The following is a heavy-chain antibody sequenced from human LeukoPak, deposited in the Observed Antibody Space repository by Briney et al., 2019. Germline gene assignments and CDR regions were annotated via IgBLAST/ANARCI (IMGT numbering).Heavy chain of an antibody. D-gene: IGHD2-2*01. CDR3: AGHSSTSLEYFQH. J-gene: IGHJ1*01. CDR2: INAGNGNT. V-gene: IGHV1-3*01. CDR1: GYTFTSYA. Sequence: ASVKVSCKASGYTFTSYAMHWVRQAPGQRLEWMGWINAGNGNTKYSQKFQGRVTITRDTSASTAYMELSSLRSEDTAVYYCAGHSSTSLEYFQHWGQGTLVTVSS.